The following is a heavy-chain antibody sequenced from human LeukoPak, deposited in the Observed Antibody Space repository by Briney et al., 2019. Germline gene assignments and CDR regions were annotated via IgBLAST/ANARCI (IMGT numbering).Heavy chain of an antibody. CDR3: AKDSRWQWFGGPAAPYYYYGMDV. CDR2: IVVGSGNT. Sequence: GASVKVSCKASGFTFTTSAVQWVRQARGQRLEWIGWIVVGSGNTNYAQKFQERVTITRDMSTSTAYMELNSLRAEDTAVYYCAKDSRWQWFGGPAAPYYYYGMDVWGQGTTVTVSS. J-gene: IGHJ6*02. D-gene: IGHD3-16*01. CDR1: GFTFTTSA. V-gene: IGHV1-58*01.